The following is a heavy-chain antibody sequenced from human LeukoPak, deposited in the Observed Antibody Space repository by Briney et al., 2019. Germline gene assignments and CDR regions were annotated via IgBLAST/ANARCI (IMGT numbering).Heavy chain of an antibody. CDR2: INHSGST. Sequence: SESLSLTCAVYGGSFSGYYWSWIRQPPGKWLEWIGYINHSGSTNYNPSLKSRVTISVDTSKNQFSLKLSSVTAAYTAVDSCAREWTWGQGTLVSVSS. CDR3: AREWT. J-gene: IGHJ4*02. CDR1: GGSFSGYY. D-gene: IGHD1-26*01. V-gene: IGHV4-34*01.